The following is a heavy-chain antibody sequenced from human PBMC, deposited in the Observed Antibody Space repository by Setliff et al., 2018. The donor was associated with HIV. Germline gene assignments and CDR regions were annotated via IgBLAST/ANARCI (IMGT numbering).Heavy chain of an antibody. J-gene: IGHJ5*02. CDR1: GGSFSGYY. CDR2: INHSGST. CDR3: ARGSVWFDP. V-gene: IGHV4-34*01. Sequence: SETLSLTCAAYGGSFSGYYWSWIRQPPGKGLEWIGEINHSGSTNYNPSLKSRVTISVDTSKNQSSLKLSSVTAADAAVYYCARGSVWFDPWGQGTLVTVSS.